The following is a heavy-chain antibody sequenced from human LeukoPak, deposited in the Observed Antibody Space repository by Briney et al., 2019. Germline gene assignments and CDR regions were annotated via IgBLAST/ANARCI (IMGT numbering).Heavy chain of an antibody. D-gene: IGHD3-10*01. V-gene: IGHV4-31*03. J-gene: IGHJ4*02. CDR2: IYYSGST. CDR3: ARDRGAMGIGYFDY. Sequence: SQTLSLTCTVSGGSISSGGYYWSWIRQHPGKGLEWIGYIYYSGSTYYNPSLKGRVTISVDTSKNQFSLKLSSVTAADTAVYYCARDRGAMGIGYFDYWGQGTLVTVSS. CDR1: GGSISSGGYY.